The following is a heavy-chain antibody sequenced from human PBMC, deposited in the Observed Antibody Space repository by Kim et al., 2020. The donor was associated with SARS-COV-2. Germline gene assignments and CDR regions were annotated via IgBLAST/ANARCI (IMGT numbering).Heavy chain of an antibody. CDR1: GGTFSSYA. D-gene: IGHD6-19*01. CDR2: IIPIFGTA. J-gene: IGHJ4*02. V-gene: IGHV1-69*13. Sequence: SVKVSCKASGGTFSSYAISWVRQAPGQGLEWMGGIIPIFGTANYAQKFQGRVTITADESTSTAYMELSSLRSEDTAVYYCAREEGYGSGWFGYWGQGTLVTVSS. CDR3: AREEGYGSGWFGY.